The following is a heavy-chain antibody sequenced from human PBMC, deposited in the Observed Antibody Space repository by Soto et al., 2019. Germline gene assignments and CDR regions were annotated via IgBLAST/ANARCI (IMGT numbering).Heavy chain of an antibody. Sequence: PGGSLRLSCAASGFTLSDHYMDWVRQAPGKGLEWVGRTKNKANRYTTEYAASVNGRFTISRDDSKNSLYLQMNSLKAEDTAVYYCARWVSGSPDNWGQGTLDTVSS. D-gene: IGHD1-26*01. V-gene: IGHV3-72*01. J-gene: IGHJ4*02. CDR3: ARWVSGSPDN. CDR2: TKNKANRYTT. CDR1: GFTLSDHY.